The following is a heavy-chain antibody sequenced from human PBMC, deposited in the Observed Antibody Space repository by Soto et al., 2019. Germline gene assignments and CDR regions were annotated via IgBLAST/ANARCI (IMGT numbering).Heavy chain of an antibody. CDR2: LTGSSSNI. CDR3: AKAAYYYGSGSYFPFDY. D-gene: IGHD3-10*01. J-gene: IGHJ4*02. Sequence: EVQLLESGGGLVQPGGSLRLSCAASGFSFRNYAMSWVRQAPGKGLEWISTLTGSSSNIYYADSVKGRFAISRDNSRNTLYLQMNSLRVEDTAVYYCAKAAYYYGSGSYFPFDYWGQGTLVTVSS. CDR1: GFSFRNYA. V-gene: IGHV3-23*01.